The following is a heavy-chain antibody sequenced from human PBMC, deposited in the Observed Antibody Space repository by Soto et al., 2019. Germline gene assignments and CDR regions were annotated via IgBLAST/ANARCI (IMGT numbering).Heavy chain of an antibody. CDR1: RFTFSDYY. V-gene: IGHV3-11*06. Sequence: QVQLVESGGGLVKPGGSLRLSCTASRFTFSDYYMGWIRQAPGKGLEWVSYISGSGNYRNYTDSVKDRFSISRDNAKNSLYLHMNSLRAEDTALYYCALSFSGYFDFWGQGTLVTVSS. D-gene: IGHD3-22*01. CDR3: ALSFSGYFDF. CDR2: ISGSGNYR. J-gene: IGHJ4*02.